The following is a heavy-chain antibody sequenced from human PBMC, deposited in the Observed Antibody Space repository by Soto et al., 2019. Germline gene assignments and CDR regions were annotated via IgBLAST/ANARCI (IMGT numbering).Heavy chain of an antibody. CDR1: GASISSSSYY. J-gene: IGHJ4*02. CDR3: AKDTYFRDSSGYYVFDY. CDR2: ISYTGST. D-gene: IGHD3-22*01. V-gene: IGHV4-39*02. Sequence: PSETLSLTCTVSGASISSSSYYWGWIRQPPGKGLEWIESISYTGSTYYNPSLRSRVTTSVDTSKNQFFLKLSSVTAADTAVYHCAKDTYFRDSSGYYVFDYWGPGTQVTVSS.